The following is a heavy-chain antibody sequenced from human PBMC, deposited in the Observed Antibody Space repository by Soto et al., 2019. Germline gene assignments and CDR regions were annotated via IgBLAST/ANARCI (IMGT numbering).Heavy chain of an antibody. D-gene: IGHD4-4*01. V-gene: IGHV1-46*03. CDR3: ARTRDHPTVSGRFDP. CDR2: INPSGGST. CDR1: GYTFTSYY. J-gene: IGHJ5*02. Sequence: ASVKVSCKASGYTFTSYYMHCVRQAPGQGLEWMGIINPSGGSTSYAQKFQGRVTMTRDTSTSTVYMELSSLRSEDTAVYYCARTRDHPTVSGRFDPWGQGTLVTVSS.